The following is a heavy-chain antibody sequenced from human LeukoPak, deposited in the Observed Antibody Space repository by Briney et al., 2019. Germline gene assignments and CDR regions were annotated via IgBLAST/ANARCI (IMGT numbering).Heavy chain of an antibody. Sequence: GGSLRLSCVASGFIFTSYGMHWVRQAPGKGLQWVALISSNGNNERYADSVKGRFTISRDNSKNTLYLQMNSLRDEDTAVYYCARDYCSSTSCLFDYWGQGTLVTVSS. CDR3: ARDYCSSTSCLFDY. CDR1: GFIFTSYG. V-gene: IGHV3-30*19. D-gene: IGHD2-2*01. CDR2: ISSNGNNE. J-gene: IGHJ4*02.